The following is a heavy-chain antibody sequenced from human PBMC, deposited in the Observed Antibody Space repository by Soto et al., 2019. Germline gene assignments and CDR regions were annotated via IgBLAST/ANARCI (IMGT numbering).Heavy chain of an antibody. Sequence: EVQLLESGGGLVQPGGSLRLSCAASGFIFSDYAMSWVRQAPGKGLEWVSAINGRGGKTYYADSVKGRFTISRDNSKNTLNLQMNILTAEDTAIYSCGKEGGQVGIDSWGQGTLVTVSS. CDR1: GFIFSDYA. J-gene: IGHJ5*01. CDR2: INGRGGKT. CDR3: GKEGGQVGIDS. D-gene: IGHD3-16*01. V-gene: IGHV3-23*01.